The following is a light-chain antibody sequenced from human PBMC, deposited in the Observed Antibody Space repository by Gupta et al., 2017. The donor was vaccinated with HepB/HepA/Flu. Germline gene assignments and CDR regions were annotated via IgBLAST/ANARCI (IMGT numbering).Light chain of an antibody. Sequence: EIVMTQSPDTLSVSPGERATLSCRASQSVRSNFAWYQQKPGQAPRLLIYGASTRATGIPARFSGSGSGTEFTLTISSLRSEDFAVYYCQQYDNWPPFTFGPGTKVDMK. J-gene: IGKJ3*01. CDR1: QSVRSN. V-gene: IGKV3-15*01. CDR2: GAS. CDR3: QQYDNWPPFT.